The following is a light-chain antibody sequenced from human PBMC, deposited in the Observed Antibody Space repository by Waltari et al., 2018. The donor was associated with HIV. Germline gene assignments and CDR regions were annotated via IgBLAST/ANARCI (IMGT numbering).Light chain of an antibody. CDR1: QSGRSAS. CDR3: QQYAASPLT. J-gene: IGKJ4*01. CDR2: GAS. Sequence: EIVLTQSPDTLSVSPGERATLSCRASQSGRSASLAWYQQEPGQAPRLLIYGASSRAPGIPDRFSGSWAVTDFILTISRLEPEDCAVYYCQQYAASPLTFGGGTKVEIK. V-gene: IGKV3-20*01.